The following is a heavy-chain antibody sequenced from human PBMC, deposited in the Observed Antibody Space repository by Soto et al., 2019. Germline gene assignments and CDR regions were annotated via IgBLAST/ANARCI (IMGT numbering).Heavy chain of an antibody. D-gene: IGHD6-19*01. CDR1: GFTFSSYA. J-gene: IGHJ4*02. CDR2: ISYDGSNK. Sequence: QVQLVESGGGVVQPGRSLRLSCAASGFTFSSYAMHWVRQAPDKGLEWVAVISYDGSNKYYADSVKGRFTISRDNSKNTLYLQMNSLRAEDTAVYYCASGGIAVAVALDYWGQGTLVTVSS. CDR3: ASGGIAVAVALDY. V-gene: IGHV3-30-3*01.